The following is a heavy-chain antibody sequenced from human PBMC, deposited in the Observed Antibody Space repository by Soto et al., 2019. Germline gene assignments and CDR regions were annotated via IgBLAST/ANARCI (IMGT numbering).Heavy chain of an antibody. J-gene: IGHJ5*02. Sequence: SETLSLXCTVSGCSISSTSYYWGWIRQPPGKGLEGIGIIYYSGSTYYNPSPKSRVTISVDTSKNQFSLKLSSVTAADTAVYYCARQYCSGGSCYSIGNWFDPWGQGTLVTVSS. CDR3: ARQYCSGGSCYSIGNWFDP. D-gene: IGHD2-15*01. CDR2: IYYSGST. V-gene: IGHV4-39*01. CDR1: GCSISSTSYY.